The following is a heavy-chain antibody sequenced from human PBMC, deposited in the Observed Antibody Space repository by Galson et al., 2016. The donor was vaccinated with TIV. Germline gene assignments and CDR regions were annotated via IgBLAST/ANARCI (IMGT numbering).Heavy chain of an antibody. V-gene: IGHV3-30-3*01. D-gene: IGHD3-10*01. CDR2: ISDDANNA. J-gene: IGHJ6*02. CDR1: GFTFSTYA. Sequence: SLRLSCAASGFTFSTYAMHWVRQAPGKGLEWVAVISDDANNAYYGDSVKGRFTIARDNSKKTLYLQMNSLRAEDTAVYYCARVRGLVWFGESRKEEPYYYNMDVWGQGTTVTVSS. CDR3: ARVRGLVWFGESRKEEPYYYNMDV.